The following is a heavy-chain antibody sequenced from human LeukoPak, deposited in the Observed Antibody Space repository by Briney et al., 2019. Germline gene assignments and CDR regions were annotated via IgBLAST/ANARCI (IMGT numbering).Heavy chain of an antibody. CDR3: VRDGLNWNYDY. V-gene: IGHV1-2*02. Sequence: EASVKVSCKASGYTFTGYYMHWVRQAPGQGLEWMGWISPTSGDTRYAQKFQGRVAMTRDTSISTAYMELSRLRSDDTAVYYCVRDGLNWNYDYWGQGTLVAVSS. J-gene: IGHJ4*02. D-gene: IGHD1-7*01. CDR2: ISPTSGDT. CDR1: GYTFTGYY.